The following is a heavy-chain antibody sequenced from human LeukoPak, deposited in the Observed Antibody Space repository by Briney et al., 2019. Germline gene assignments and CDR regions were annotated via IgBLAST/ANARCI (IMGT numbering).Heavy chain of an antibody. CDR1: GDSVSSNSAA. D-gene: IGHD3-22*01. V-gene: IGHV6-1*01. Sequence: SQTLSLTCAISGDSVSSNSAAWNWIRQSPSRGLEWLGRTYYRSKWHKDYAVSAKIRISLTSDTSKNKFSLQLNSVTPEDTAVYYCARDRGQMGSGYYYNWFDSWGQGILVTVSS. CDR3: ARDRGQMGSGYYYNWFDS. J-gene: IGHJ5*01. CDR2: TYYRSKWHK.